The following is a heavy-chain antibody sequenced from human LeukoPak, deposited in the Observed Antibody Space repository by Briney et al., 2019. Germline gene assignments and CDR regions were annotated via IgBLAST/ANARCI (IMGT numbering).Heavy chain of an antibody. Sequence: GRSLRLSCATSGFTFGRYGFYWVRQAPGKGLEWVALIWFDGTIKDYADSVKGRFTISRDNSKKTVDLLTNSLRAEDTALYYCARDEDTSSHFGRLSWGQGTLVTVSS. CDR2: IWFDGTIK. CDR3: ARDEDTSSHFGRLS. CDR1: GFTFGRYG. D-gene: IGHD3/OR15-3a*01. V-gene: IGHV3-33*01. J-gene: IGHJ5*02.